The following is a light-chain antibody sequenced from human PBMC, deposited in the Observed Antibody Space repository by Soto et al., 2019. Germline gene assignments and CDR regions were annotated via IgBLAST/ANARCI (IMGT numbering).Light chain of an antibody. V-gene: IGLV2-23*01. CDR2: EGS. J-gene: IGLJ1*01. CDR1: SSDVGSYNL. CDR3: CSYAGSSTPYV. Sequence: QSVVTHPASLSGSPGQSITISCTGTSSDVGSYNLVSWYQQHPGKAPKLMIYEGSKRPSGVSNRFSGSKSGNTASLTISGLQAEDEADYYCCSYAGSSTPYVFGTGTKVTAL.